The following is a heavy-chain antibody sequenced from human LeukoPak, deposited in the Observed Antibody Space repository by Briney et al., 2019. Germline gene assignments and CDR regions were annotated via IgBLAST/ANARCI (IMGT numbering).Heavy chain of an antibody. CDR2: TYYRSNWYN. V-gene: IGHV6-1*01. D-gene: IGHD6-19*01. CDR1: GDSVSSYSAG. J-gene: IGHJ4*02. Sequence: SQTLSLTCAISGDSVSSYSAGWNWIRQSPSRGLVWLGRTYYRSNWYNDYAESVKGRITINPDTSKNQFSLQLNSVTPEDTAVYYCAREIAVAGPFDYWGQGTLVTVSS. CDR3: AREIAVAGPFDY.